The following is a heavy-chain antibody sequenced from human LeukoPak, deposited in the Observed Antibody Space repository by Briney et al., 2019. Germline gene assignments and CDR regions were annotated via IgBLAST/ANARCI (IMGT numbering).Heavy chain of an antibody. CDR3: ARVEFLEWYFDL. J-gene: IGHJ2*01. Sequence: GGSLRLSCAAAGFTFSDYYMSWIRQAPGKGLEWVSYISSSGSTIYYADSVRGRFTISRDNAKNSLYLQMNSLRAEDTAMYYCARVEFLEWYFDLWGRGTLVTVSS. V-gene: IGHV3-11*01. D-gene: IGHD3-3*01. CDR1: GFTFSDYY. CDR2: ISSSGSTI.